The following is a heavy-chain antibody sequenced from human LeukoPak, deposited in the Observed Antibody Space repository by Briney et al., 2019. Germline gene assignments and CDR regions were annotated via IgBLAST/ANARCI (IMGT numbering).Heavy chain of an antibody. J-gene: IGHJ5*02. D-gene: IGHD3-22*01. CDR2: IYSGGAT. CDR3: ARGAYYYDSSGFNWFDP. CDR1: GLTVSSTF. V-gene: IGHV3-66*02. Sequence: PGGSLRLSCAASGLTVSSTFMSWVRQAPGRGLEWVSIIYSGGATYYADSVKGRFTISRDNSKNTLYLQMNSLRAEDTAVYYCARGAYYYDSSGFNWFDPWGQGTLVTVSS.